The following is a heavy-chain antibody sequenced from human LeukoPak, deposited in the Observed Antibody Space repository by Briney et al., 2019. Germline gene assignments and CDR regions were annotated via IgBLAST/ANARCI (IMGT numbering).Heavy chain of an antibody. V-gene: IGHV4-4*07. D-gene: IGHD6-13*01. J-gene: IGHJ4*02. CDR3: ARESRDIAAAGYFDY. CDR2: IYTSGST. Sequence: SETLSLTCTVPGGSISSYYWSWIRQPAGKGLEWIGRIYTSGSTNYNPSLKSRVTMSVDTSKNQFSLKLSSVTAADTAVYYCARESRDIAAAGYFDYWGQGTLVTVSS. CDR1: GGSISSYY.